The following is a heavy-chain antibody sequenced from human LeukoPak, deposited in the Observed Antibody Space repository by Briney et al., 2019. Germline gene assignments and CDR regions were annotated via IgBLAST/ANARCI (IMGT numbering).Heavy chain of an antibody. D-gene: IGHD6-13*01. V-gene: IGHV4-61*02. J-gene: IGHJ6*03. CDR3: ARANQETSSSQQNYYYYYYMDV. CDR2: IYTSGST. Sequence: PSETLSLTCTVSGGSISSSSYYWGWIRQPAGKGLEWIGRIYTSGSTNYNPSLKSRVTMSVDTSKNQFSLKLSSVTAADTAVYYCARANQETSSSQQNYYYYYYMDVWGKGTTVTVSS. CDR1: GGSISSSSYY.